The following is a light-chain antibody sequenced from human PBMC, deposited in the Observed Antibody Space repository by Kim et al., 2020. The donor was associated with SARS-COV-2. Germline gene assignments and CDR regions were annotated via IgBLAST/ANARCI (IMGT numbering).Light chain of an antibody. V-gene: IGKV3-20*01. CDR3: QQYGSSLWT. J-gene: IGKJ1*01. CDR1: QSVSSSY. CDR2: GAS. Sequence: EIVLTQSPGTLSLSPGERATLSCRVSQSVSSSYLAWYQQKPGQAPRLLIYGASSRATGIPDRFSGSGSGTDFTLTISRLEPEDFAVYYCQQYGSSLWTFGQGTKVDIK.